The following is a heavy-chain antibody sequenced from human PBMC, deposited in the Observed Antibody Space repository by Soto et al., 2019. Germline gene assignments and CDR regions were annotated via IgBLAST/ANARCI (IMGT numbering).Heavy chain of an antibody. CDR1: GDSLSGGDYY. D-gene: IGHD6-19*01. J-gene: IGHJ4*02. Sequence: SETLSLTCTVSGDSLSGGDYYWSWIRQPPGKGLEWIGDIYYTGFTFYNPSLKSRLTISLDSSKNQFSLRLDSVTAADTAVYFCARAYRINGWSDYFFDYWGQGTLVTVSS. V-gene: IGHV4-30-4*08. CDR3: ARAYRINGWSDYFFDY. CDR2: IYYTGFT.